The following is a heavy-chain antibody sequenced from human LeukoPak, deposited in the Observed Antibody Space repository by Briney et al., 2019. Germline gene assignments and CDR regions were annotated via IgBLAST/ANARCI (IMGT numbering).Heavy chain of an antibody. V-gene: IGHV1-2*02. CDR2: INPNSGGT. Sequence: GASVKVSCKASGYTFTGYYMHWVRQDPGQGLEWMGWINPNSGGTNYAQKFQGRVTITRDTSISTAYMELSRLRSEDTAVYYCARDSDYYDSSVDYWGQGTLVTVSS. CDR1: GYTFTGYY. CDR3: ARDSDYYDSSVDY. J-gene: IGHJ4*02. D-gene: IGHD3-22*01.